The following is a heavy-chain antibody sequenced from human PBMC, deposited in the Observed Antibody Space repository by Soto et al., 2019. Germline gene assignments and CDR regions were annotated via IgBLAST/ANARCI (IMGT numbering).Heavy chain of an antibody. CDR1: GFTFSSYG. V-gene: IGHV3-48*04. CDR2: ISSSGSTI. CDR3: ARVPVVAATPFDLFDY. D-gene: IGHD2-15*01. J-gene: IGHJ4*02. Sequence: GGSLRLSCAASGFTFSSYGMHWVRQAPGKGLEWVSYISSSGSTIYYADSVKGRFTISRDNAKNSLYLQMNSLRAEDTAVYYCARVPVVAATPFDLFDYWGQGTLVTVSS.